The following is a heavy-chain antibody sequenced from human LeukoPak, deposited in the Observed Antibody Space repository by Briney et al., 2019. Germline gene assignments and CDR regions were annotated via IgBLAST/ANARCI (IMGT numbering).Heavy chain of an antibody. V-gene: IGHV3-30*04. CDR1: GFTFSSYA. Sequence: PGGSLRLSCAASGFTFSSYAMHWVRQAPGKGLEWVAVISYDGSNKYYADSVKGRFTISRDNSKNTLYLQMNSLRAEDTAVYYCAKGASYYGSGGPDAFDIWGQGTMVTVSS. J-gene: IGHJ3*02. CDR2: ISYDGSNK. D-gene: IGHD3-10*01. CDR3: AKGASYYGSGGPDAFDI.